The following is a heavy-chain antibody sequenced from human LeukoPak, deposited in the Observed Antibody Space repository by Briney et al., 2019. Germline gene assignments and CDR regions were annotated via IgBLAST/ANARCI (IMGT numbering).Heavy chain of an antibody. CDR1: GYTFTSYG. J-gene: IGHJ4*02. D-gene: IGHD3-22*01. V-gene: IGHV1-69*04. CDR3: ASTSSYYYDSSGYWYFDY. CDR2: IIPILGIA. Sequence: SVKVSCKASGYTFTSYGISWVRQAPGQGLEWMGRIIPILGIANYAQKFQGRVTITADKSTSTAYMELSSLRSEDTAVYYCASTSSYYYDSSGYWYFDYWGQGTLVTVSS.